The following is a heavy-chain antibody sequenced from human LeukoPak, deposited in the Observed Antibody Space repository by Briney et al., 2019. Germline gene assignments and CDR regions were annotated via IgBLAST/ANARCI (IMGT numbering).Heavy chain of an antibody. J-gene: IGHJ5*02. CDR2: IYTSGST. CDR3: ARDGYCSSTSCYATNWFDP. Sequence: SETLSLTCTVSGGSISSGSYYWSWIRQPAGKGLEWIGRIYTSGSTNYNPSLKSRVTMSVDTSKNQFSLKLSSVTAADTAVYYCARDGYCSSTSCYATNWFDPWGQGTLVTVSS. D-gene: IGHD2-2*03. V-gene: IGHV4-61*02. CDR1: GGSISSGSYY.